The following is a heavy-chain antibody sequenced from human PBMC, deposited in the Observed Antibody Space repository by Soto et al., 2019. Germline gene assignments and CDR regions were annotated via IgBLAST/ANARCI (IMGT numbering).Heavy chain of an antibody. CDR1: GYTFTTYG. CDR2: ISAYNGNT. J-gene: IGHJ4*02. V-gene: IGHV1-18*01. D-gene: IGHD3-10*02. Sequence: GPEVKKPGASVMLSCKASGYTFTTYGVRWVRQAPGLGLEWMGWISAYNGNTNYAQKFHGRVTMTKDASANTAYLELRSLRSDDTAVYYCARQEGHIEPMIGEFDFWGQGTLVTVSS. CDR3: ARQEGHIEPMIGEFDF.